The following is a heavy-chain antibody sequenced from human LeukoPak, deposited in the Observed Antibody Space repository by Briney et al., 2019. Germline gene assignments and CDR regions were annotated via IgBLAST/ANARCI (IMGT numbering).Heavy chain of an antibody. V-gene: IGHV4-34*01. Sequence: SETLSLTCAVYGGSFSGYYWSWIRQPPGKGLEWIGEINHSGSTNYNPSLKSRVNISVDTSKNQFSLKLSSVTAADTAVYYCARRLSTVTRHYYYYYGMDVWGQGTTVTVSS. CDR3: ARRLSTVTRHYYYYYGMDV. CDR1: GGSFSGYY. D-gene: IGHD4-17*01. CDR2: INHSGST. J-gene: IGHJ6*02.